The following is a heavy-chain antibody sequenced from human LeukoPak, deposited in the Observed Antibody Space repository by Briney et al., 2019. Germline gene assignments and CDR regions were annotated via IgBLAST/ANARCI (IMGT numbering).Heavy chain of an antibody. V-gene: IGHV5-51*01. D-gene: IGHD1-7*01. CDR1: GYSFTSYW. CDR2: IFPGDSET. CDR3: ARRDGNYRNYFDY. Sequence: GESLKISCKGSGYSFTSYWIAWVRQMPGKGLEWMAIIFPGDSETTYSPSFQGQVTISADKSISTAYLQWNSLKASDTAMYYCARRDGNYRNYFDYWGQGTLVTVSS. J-gene: IGHJ4*02.